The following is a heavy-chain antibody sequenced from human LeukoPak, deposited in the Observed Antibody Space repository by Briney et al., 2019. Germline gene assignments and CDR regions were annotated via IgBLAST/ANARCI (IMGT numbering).Heavy chain of an antibody. Sequence: PGRSLRLSCAASGFTFSSYAMHWVRQAPGKGLEWVAVISYDGSNKYYADSVRGRFTISRDNDENTLFLQMNSLSVEDAAVYYCAGDLEELWLHVWGKGTTVTISS. J-gene: IGHJ6*04. V-gene: IGHV3-30*04. CDR3: AGDLEELWLHV. CDR1: GFTFSSYA. CDR2: ISYDGSNK. D-gene: IGHD5-12*01.